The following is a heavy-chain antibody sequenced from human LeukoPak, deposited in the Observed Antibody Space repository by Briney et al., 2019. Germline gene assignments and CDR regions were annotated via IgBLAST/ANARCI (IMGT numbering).Heavy chain of an antibody. CDR2: IYYSGST. V-gene: IGHV4-59*01. J-gene: IGHJ6*02. CDR3: ARAEADPEPYYGMDV. D-gene: IGHD1-14*01. Sequence: SETLSLTCTVSGGSISSYYWSWIRQPPGKGLEWIGYIYYSGSTNYNPSLKSRVTISVDTSKNQFSLKLSSVTAADTAVYYCARAEADPEPYYGMDVWGQGTTVTVSS. CDR1: GGSISSYY.